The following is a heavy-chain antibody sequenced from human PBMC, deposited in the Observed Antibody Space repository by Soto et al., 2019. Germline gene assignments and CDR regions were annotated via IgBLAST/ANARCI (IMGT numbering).Heavy chain of an antibody. Sequence: ASVKVSCKASGYTFTSYYMHWVRQAPGQGLEWMGIINPSGGSTSYAQKFQGRVTMTRDTSTSTVYMELSSLRSEDTAVYYCARDDWAYCGGDCYSGPYGMDVWGQGTTVTVSS. CDR1: GYTFTSYY. CDR2: INPSGGST. CDR3: ARDDWAYCGGDCYSGPYGMDV. D-gene: IGHD2-21*02. V-gene: IGHV1-46*03. J-gene: IGHJ6*02.